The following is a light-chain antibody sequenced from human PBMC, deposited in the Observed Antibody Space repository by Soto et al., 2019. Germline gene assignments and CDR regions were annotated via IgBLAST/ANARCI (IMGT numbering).Light chain of an antibody. Sequence: EIVLTQSPGTLSLSPGERATLSCRASQSVSSNYLAWYQQKPGQAPGLLIHGASSRATGIPDRFSGSWSGTDFTLTVSRLEPEDFAVYYCHQYGTSPWTFGQGTKVEIK. CDR3: HQYGTSPWT. V-gene: IGKV3-20*01. CDR1: QSVSSNY. CDR2: GAS. J-gene: IGKJ1*01.